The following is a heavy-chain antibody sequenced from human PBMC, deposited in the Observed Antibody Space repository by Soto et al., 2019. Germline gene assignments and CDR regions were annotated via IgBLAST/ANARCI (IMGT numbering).Heavy chain of an antibody. CDR3: APKGAAVPYAHSFLAL. CDR1: GGSISPYY. D-gene: IGHD6-13*01. Sequence: SEPLSLTCTVSGGSISPYYWSWIRQPPGKGLEWIGYVYYSGNTNYNPSLESRVTIAVDTSRNRFSLNLTSATAADTAQYYCAPKGAAVPYAHSFLALWGRGTAVPVS. J-gene: IGHJ6*03. CDR2: VYYSGNT. V-gene: IGHV4-59*01.